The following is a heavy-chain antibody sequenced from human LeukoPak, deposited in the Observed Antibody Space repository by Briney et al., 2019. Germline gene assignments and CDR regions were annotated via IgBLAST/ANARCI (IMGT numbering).Heavy chain of an antibody. J-gene: IGHJ4*02. CDR3: ARVQVTMVRGVTRGPFDY. V-gene: IGHV1-2*02. D-gene: IGHD3-10*01. CDR2: INPNSGGT. Sequence: ASVTVSCKASGYTFTAFFIHWVRQAPGQGLEWMGWINPNSGGTNFAQKFQGRVTMTRETSISTAYMELSRLRSDDTAVYYCARVQVTMVRGVTRGPFDYWGQGTLVTVSS. CDR1: GYTFTAFF.